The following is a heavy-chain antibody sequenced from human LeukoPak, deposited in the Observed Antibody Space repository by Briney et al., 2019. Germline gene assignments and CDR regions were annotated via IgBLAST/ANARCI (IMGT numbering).Heavy chain of an antibody. V-gene: IGHV3-7*01. Sequence: PGGSLRLSCVASGFTFRNYWMSWLRQTPGKGLEWVANINEDETERYYVASVEGRFTVSRDNGKNSLYLQMNGLRAEDSAVFYCARCGVTAVSGTNYYYYMDVWGRGTAVTVSS. CDR2: INEDETER. CDR3: ARCGVTAVSGTNYYYYMDV. J-gene: IGHJ6*03. CDR1: GFTFRNYW. D-gene: IGHD5-18*01.